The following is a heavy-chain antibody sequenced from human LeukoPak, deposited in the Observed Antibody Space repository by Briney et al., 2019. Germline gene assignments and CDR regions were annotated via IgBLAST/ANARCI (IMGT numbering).Heavy chain of an antibody. J-gene: IGHJ4*02. CDR2: IIPNSGGT. CDR1: GYTFTVYY. CDR3: ARGDTSGYHY. D-gene: IGHD3-22*01. V-gene: IGHV1-2*07. Sequence: ASVNVSCKTSGYTFTVYYMHCGRQAPGQGLEWLGWIIPNSGGTIYAHKFQGRVTMTRDTSISTAYMELSRLTSDDTAVYYCARGDTSGYHYWGQGTLVTVSS.